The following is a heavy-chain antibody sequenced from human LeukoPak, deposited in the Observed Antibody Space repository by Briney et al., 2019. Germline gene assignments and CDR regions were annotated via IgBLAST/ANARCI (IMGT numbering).Heavy chain of an antibody. D-gene: IGHD3-10*01. V-gene: IGHV3-21*06. Sequence: TGGSLRLSCAASGFTFSSYSMSWVRQAPGKGLEWVSSISTTGSYIYYADSVKGRFTISRDNAKNSLYLQMNSLRAEDTAVYYCARDFDDSGTRWGQGTLVTVSS. CDR2: ISTTGSYI. CDR3: ARDFDDSGTR. CDR1: GFTFSSYS. J-gene: IGHJ4*02.